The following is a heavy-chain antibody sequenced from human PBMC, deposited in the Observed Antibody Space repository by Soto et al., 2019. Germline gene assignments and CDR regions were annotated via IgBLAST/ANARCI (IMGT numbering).Heavy chain of an antibody. CDR3: AQQPYYYYGMDV. J-gene: IGHJ6*02. D-gene: IGHD6-13*01. V-gene: IGHV3-11*04. Sequence: GGSLRLSCAASGFAFSDYYMSWIRQAPGKGLEWVSYISSSGSTIYYADSVKGRFTISNDDAKNSLYLQMNSLRAEDTAVYYCAQQPYYYYGMDVWGQGTTVTVSS. CDR1: GFAFSDYY. CDR2: ISSSGSTI.